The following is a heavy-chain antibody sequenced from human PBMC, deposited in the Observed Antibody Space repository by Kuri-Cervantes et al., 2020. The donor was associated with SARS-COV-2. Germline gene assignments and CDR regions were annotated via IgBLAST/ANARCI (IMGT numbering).Heavy chain of an antibody. CDR3: ARRGGYSESYYYYYYMDV. Sequence: GESLKISCAASGFTFSSYWMHWVRQAPGKGLVWVSRINSDGSSTSYADSVKGRFTISRDNAKNSLYLQMNSLRAEDTALYHCARRGGYSESYYYYYYMDVWGKGTTVTVSS. CDR2: INSDGSST. CDR1: GFTFSSYW. V-gene: IGHV3-74*01. J-gene: IGHJ6*03. D-gene: IGHD3-22*01.